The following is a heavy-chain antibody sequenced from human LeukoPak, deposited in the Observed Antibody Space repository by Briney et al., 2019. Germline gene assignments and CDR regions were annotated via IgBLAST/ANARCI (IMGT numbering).Heavy chain of an antibody. CDR1: GYTFTSYG. D-gene: IGHD3-10*01. Sequence: ASVKVSCKASGYTFTSYGISWVRQAPGQGLEWMGWISAYNGNTNYAQKFQGRVTITADESTSTAYMELSSLRSEDTAVYYCASRYYRPYYYYGMDVWGQGTTVTVSS. CDR2: ISAYNGNT. J-gene: IGHJ6*02. V-gene: IGHV1-18*01. CDR3: ASRYYRPYYYYGMDV.